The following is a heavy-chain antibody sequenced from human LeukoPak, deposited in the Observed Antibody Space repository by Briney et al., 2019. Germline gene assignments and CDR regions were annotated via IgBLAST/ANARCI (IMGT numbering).Heavy chain of an antibody. CDR1: GFTFSIYW. V-gene: IGHV3-7*01. CDR3: AREFPYYYDISGYKLDY. Sequence: GGSLRLSCAASGFTFSIYWMSWVRQAPGKGLEWVANIKRNGSEKYYVDSVKGRLTISRDNAKNSLYLQMNSLRAEDTAVYYCAREFPYYYDISGYKLDYWGQGTLVTVSS. J-gene: IGHJ4*02. D-gene: IGHD3-22*01. CDR2: IKRNGSEK.